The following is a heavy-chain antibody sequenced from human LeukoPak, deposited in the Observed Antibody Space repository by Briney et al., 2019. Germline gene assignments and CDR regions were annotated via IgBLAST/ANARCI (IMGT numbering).Heavy chain of an antibody. CDR2: VYTSGT. J-gene: IGHJ4*02. CDR1: GGSISSYY. CDR3: ARSDPISATGTGNSLDY. D-gene: IGHD6-13*01. Sequence: PSETLSLTCTVSGGSISSYYWSWIRQPAGKGLEWIGRVYTSGTNFNPSLKSRVTMSVDRSKNQFSLKVNSVTAADTAVYYCARSDPISATGTGNSLDYWGQGTQVTVSS. V-gene: IGHV4-4*07.